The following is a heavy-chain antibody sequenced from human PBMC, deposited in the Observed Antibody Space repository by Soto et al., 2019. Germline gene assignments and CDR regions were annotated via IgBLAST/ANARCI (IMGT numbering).Heavy chain of an antibody. J-gene: IGHJ2*01. V-gene: IGHV1-69*13. CDR3: ARDLGLGYEVFWYFDL. CDR1: GGTFSSYA. CDR2: IIPIFGTA. Sequence: EASVKVSCKASGGTFSSYAISWVRQAPGQGLEWMGGIIPIFGTANYAQKFQGRVTITADESTSTAYMELSSLRSEDTAVYYCARDLGLGYEVFWYFDLWGRGTLVTVSS. D-gene: IGHD3-16*01.